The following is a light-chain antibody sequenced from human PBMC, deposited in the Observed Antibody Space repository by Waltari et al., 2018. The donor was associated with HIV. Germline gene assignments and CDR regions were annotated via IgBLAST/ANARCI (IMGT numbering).Light chain of an antibody. V-gene: IGLV2-8*01. CDR1: RSDVGGYAY. Sequence: QSALTQPPSASGSPGQSVTISCTGPRSDVGGYAYFSWYQHHPGKVPRLIMYEGSKRPSGVPDRFSGFKSGNTASLTVSGLQAEDEADYYCTSYAGSGEYVFGTGTKVTVL. CDR2: EGS. J-gene: IGLJ1*01. CDR3: TSYAGSGEYV.